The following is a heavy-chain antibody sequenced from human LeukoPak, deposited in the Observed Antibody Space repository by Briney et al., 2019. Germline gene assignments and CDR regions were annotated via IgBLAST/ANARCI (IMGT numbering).Heavy chain of an antibody. CDR1: GGSISRYY. V-gene: IGHV4-59*01. J-gene: IGHJ4*02. CDR3: ARDVSSSGSYFDY. D-gene: IGHD6-19*01. CDR2: IYYSGTT. Sequence: SETLSLTCTVSGGSISRYYWSWIRQSPGKGLEWIGYIYYSGTTNYNPSLKSRVTISLDTSKNQFSLKLSSVTAADTAVYYCARDVSSSGSYFDYWGQGTPVTVSS.